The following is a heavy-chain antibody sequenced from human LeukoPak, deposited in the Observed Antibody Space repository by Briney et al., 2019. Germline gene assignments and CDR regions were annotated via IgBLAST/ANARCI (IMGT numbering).Heavy chain of an antibody. V-gene: IGHV1-69*06. J-gene: IGHJ4*02. Sequence: ASVKVSCKASGYTFTSYGISWVRQAPGQGLEWMGGIIPIFGTANYAQKFQGRVTITADKSTSTAYMELSSLRSEDTAVYYCATSKLPYSYALYYFDYWGQGTLVTVSS. CDR1: GYTFTSYG. CDR2: IIPIFGTA. D-gene: IGHD5-18*01. CDR3: ATSKLPYSYALYYFDY.